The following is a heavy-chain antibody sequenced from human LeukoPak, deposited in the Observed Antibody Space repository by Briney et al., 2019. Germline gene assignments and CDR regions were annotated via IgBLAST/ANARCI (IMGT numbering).Heavy chain of an antibody. D-gene: IGHD5-12*01. CDR1: GYTFTSYY. V-gene: IGHV1-46*01. J-gene: IGHJ4*02. CDR3: ARARGYSGYDYLRFDY. Sequence: ASVKVSCKASGYTFTSYYMHWVRQAPGQGLEWMGIINPSGGSTSYAQKFQGRVTMTRDTSTSTVYTELSSLRSDDTAVYYCARARGYSGYDYLRFDYWGQGTLVTVSS. CDR2: INPSGGST.